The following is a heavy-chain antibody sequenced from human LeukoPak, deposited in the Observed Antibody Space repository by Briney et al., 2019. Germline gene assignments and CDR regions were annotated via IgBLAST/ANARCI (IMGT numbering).Heavy chain of an antibody. D-gene: IGHD3-10*02. CDR1: GFSFGTYD. CDR3: ARGNVQRN. J-gene: IGHJ4*02. CDR2: IGGSGDNK. Sequence: PGGSLRLTCAASGFSFGTYDMKWVRQAPGRGLEWVSTIGGSGDNKYYADSVKGRFTISRDNSKNTLYLQMNSLRAEDTAVYYCARGNVQRNWGQGTLVSVSS. V-gene: IGHV3-23*01.